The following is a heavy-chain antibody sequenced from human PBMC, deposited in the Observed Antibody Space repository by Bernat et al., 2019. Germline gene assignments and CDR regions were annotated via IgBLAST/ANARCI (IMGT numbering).Heavy chain of an antibody. CDR3: ARAPRDSSYNYFDP. D-gene: IGHD1-26*01. Sequence: EVQLVESGGGLVQPGGSLRLSCAASGFTLSDYWMSWVRQAPGKGLECVASMKQDGSETLYADSVKGRFTISRDNADNSVYLQMESVRAEDTAVYYCARAPRDSSYNYFDPWGQGTLVTVSS. CDR2: MKQDGSET. J-gene: IGHJ5*02. CDR1: GFTLSDYW. V-gene: IGHV3-7*03.